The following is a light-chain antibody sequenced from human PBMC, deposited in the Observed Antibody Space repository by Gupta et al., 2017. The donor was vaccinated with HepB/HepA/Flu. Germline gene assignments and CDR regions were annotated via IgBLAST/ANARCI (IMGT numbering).Light chain of an antibody. Sequence: SALTQPASVSGSPGQSITVSCAGARAAIGTSNYVPWYQHHPGEAHKLIIFDVSKRTAWVSDRFSGSKAGNTASLTISGRQTEDEADYYCNAYTTTSNFVFGTGTKVTVL. J-gene: IGLJ1*01. CDR3: NAYTTTSNFV. CDR2: DVS. V-gene: IGLV2-14*03. CDR1: RAAIGTSNY.